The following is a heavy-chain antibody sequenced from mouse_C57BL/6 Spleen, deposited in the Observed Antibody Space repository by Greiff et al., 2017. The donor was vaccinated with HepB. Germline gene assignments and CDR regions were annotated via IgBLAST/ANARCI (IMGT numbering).Heavy chain of an antibody. CDR2: INPNYGTT. V-gene: IGHV1-39*01. D-gene: IGHD2-4*01. J-gene: IGHJ1*03. CDR3: TECCDYDDWYFDV. CDR1: GYSFTDYN. Sequence: EVQLLESGPELVKPGASVKISCKASGYSFTDYNMHWVKQSPGKSLEWIGVINPNYGTTSYNQKFKGKATLTVDQSSSTAYMQLISLTSEDSAVYYCTECCDYDDWYFDVWGTGTTVTVSS.